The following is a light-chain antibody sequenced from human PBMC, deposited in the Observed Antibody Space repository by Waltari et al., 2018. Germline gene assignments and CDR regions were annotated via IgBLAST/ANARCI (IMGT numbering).Light chain of an antibody. J-gene: IGLJ3*02. V-gene: IGLV2-11*01. Sequence: QSALTQPRSVSGSPGQSVTISCTGTSSDVGGYNYVSWYQQHPGNAPKLMIYDVSKRPSGVPDRVSGSKSGNTASLTISGLQAEDEADYYCCSYAGSYPLVFGGGTKLTVL. CDR3: CSYAGSYPLV. CDR1: SSDVGGYNY. CDR2: DVS.